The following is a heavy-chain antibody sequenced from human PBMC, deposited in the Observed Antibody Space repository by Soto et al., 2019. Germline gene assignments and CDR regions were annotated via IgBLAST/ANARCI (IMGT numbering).Heavy chain of an antibody. Sequence: EVQVVESGGGLVKPGGSLRLSCAASGFFFSGFWMHWVRQAPGKGLVWVSHINYDGSSRTYSDPVKGRFSISRDNAKNTVYLNMSSLRAEDTAVYYCARGHYYDMDVWGQGATVTVSS. CDR2: INYDGSSR. CDR3: ARGHYYDMDV. V-gene: IGHV3-74*01. CDR1: GFFFSGFW. J-gene: IGHJ6*02.